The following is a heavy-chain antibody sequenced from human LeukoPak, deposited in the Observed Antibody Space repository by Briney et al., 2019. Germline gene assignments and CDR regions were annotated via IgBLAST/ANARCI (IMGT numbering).Heavy chain of an antibody. CDR3: ARALIGYYFDY. CDR1: GFSFSSYR. J-gene: IGHJ4*02. CDR2: VSNSGDYI. V-gene: IGHV3-21*06. D-gene: IGHD2-8*01. Sequence: PGGSLRLSCAASGFSFSSYRMNWVRQAPGKGLEWVSSVSNSGDYIHYADSVKGRFTISRDNSKNSLYLRMNSLRAEDTAVYYCARALIGYYFDYWGQGTLVTVSS.